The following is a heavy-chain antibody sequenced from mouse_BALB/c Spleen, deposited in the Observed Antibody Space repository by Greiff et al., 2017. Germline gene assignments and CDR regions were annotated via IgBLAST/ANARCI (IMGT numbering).Heavy chain of an antibody. D-gene: IGHD2-1*01. CDR2: ISTYYGDA. V-gene: IGHV1S137*01. J-gene: IGHJ4*01. Sequence: VQLQQSGAELVRPGVSVKISCKGSGYTFTDYAMPWVKQSHAKSLEWIGVISTYYGDASYNQKFKGRATMTVDKSSSTAYMELARLTSEDSAIYYCARRYGNYYAMDYWGQGTSVTVSS. CDR3: ARRYGNYYAMDY. CDR1: GYTFTDYA.